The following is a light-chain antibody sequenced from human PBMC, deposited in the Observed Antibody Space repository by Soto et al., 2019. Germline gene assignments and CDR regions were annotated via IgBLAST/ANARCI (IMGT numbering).Light chain of an antibody. Sequence: DIVLAQSPVTLSLSPGEVATLSCSASQSVSSSYLAWYQQKPGQAPRLLIYGASSRATGIPDRFSGSGSGTDFTLTISRLEPEDFAVYYCQKYGSSPWKFGQGTKVDIK. CDR2: GAS. CDR3: QKYGSSPWK. CDR1: QSVSSSY. V-gene: IGKV3-20*01. J-gene: IGKJ1*01.